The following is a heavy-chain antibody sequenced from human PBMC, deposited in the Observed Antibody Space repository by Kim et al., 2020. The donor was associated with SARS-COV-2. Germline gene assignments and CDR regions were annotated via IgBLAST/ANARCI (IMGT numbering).Heavy chain of an antibody. D-gene: IGHD3-16*02. CDR1: GFTFSSYE. V-gene: IGHV3-48*03. J-gene: IGHJ5*02. CDR3: AGDEYCWGSYRYGSDNCFDP. Sequence: GGSLRLSCEASGFTFSSYEMNWVRQAPGKGLEWVSYISSSGSTIYSADSVKGRFTISRDNAKNSLYLQMNSLRAEDTAVYYCAGDEYCWGSYRYGSDNCFDPWGQGTLVTVSS. CDR2: ISSSGSTI.